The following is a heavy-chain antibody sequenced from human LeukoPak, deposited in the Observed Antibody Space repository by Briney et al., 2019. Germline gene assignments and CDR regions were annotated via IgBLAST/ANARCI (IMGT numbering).Heavy chain of an antibody. J-gene: IGHJ5*02. CDR3: TRHVGGSGWYLTGWFDP. CDR2: IRVKAYGGTT. V-gene: IGHV3-49*03. D-gene: IGHD6-19*01. CDR1: GFTFGDYA. Sequence: VRSLRLSCTPSGFTFGDYAMSWFRQAPGKGLEWVGFIRVKAYGGTTEYAASVKGKFTISRDDSKSIAYLQMNSLKTEDTAVYYCTRHVGGSGWYLTGWFDPWGQGTLFSASS.